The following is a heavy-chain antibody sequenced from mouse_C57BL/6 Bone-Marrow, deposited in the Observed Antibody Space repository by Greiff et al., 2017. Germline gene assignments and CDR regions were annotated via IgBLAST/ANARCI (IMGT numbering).Heavy chain of an antibody. CDR2: IYPGSGST. CDR3: ASLDTRNVVDF. D-gene: IGHD2-3*01. CDR1: GYTFTSYW. Sequence: QVQLKQSGAELVKPGASVTMSCKASGYTFTSYWITWVKQRPGQGLEWIGDIYPGSGSTNYNEKFKSKGTLTVDTSSSTAYMQLSSLTAEDSADYDCASLDTRNVVDFGGQGTTLTVSS. J-gene: IGHJ2*01. V-gene: IGHV1-55*01.